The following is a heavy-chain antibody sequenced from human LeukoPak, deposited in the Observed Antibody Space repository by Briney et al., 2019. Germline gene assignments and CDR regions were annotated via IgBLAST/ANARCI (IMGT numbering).Heavy chain of an antibody. J-gene: IGHJ4*02. D-gene: IGHD3-22*01. CDR3: AREGYYDSSGYYFPVFDY. V-gene: IGHV3-23*01. Sequence: GGSLRLSCAASGFTFSSYAMSWVRQAPGKGLEWVSAISGSGGSTYYADSVKGRFTISRDNSKDTLYLQMNSLRAEDTAVYYCAREGYYDSSGYYFPVFDYWGQGTLVTVSS. CDR1: GFTFSSYA. CDR2: ISGSGGST.